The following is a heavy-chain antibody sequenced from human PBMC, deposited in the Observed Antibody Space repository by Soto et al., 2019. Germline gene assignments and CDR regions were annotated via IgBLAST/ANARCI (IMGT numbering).Heavy chain of an antibody. D-gene: IGHD2-15*01. J-gene: IGHJ3*01. Sequence: EVQLVESGGGLVQPGGSLRLSCAASGFTFSSYSMNWVRQAPGKGLEWVSYISSSTSTIYYADSVKGRFTISRDNAKNSLYLRMHSLRDEDTAVYYCAREWVVTATQDAFDVWGQGTMVTVSS. CDR3: AREWVVTATQDAFDV. CDR1: GFTFSSYS. CDR2: ISSSTSTI. V-gene: IGHV3-48*02.